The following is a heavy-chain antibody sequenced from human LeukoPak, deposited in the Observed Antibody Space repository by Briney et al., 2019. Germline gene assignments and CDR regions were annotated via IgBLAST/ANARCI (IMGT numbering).Heavy chain of an antibody. D-gene: IGHD3-9*01. J-gene: IGHJ4*02. V-gene: IGHV3-23*01. CDR1: GFTFGSYG. Sequence: GGSLTLSCSASGFTFGSYGMIWVRQAPGKGLEWVSNISGSSDSTFYADPVKVRFTISRDNSKNTLYLQMNSLTAEDTAIYYCAKTPYILTGDYYFDYWGQGTLLTVSS. CDR2: ISGSSDST. CDR3: AKTPYILTGDYYFDY.